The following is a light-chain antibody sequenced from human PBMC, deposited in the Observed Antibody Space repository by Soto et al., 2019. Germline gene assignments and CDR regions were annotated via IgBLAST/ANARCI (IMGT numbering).Light chain of an antibody. Sequence: DIVLTQSPLSLPVTPGEPASISCRSSQSLLHRNGYNYLDWYLQKPGQSPQLLIYLGSNRAPGVPDRFSGSGSGTDVTLKISRVEAEDVGIYDCMQALQSTLSFGGGTKV. V-gene: IGKV2-28*01. CDR3: MQALQSTLS. CDR1: QSLLHRNGYNY. CDR2: LGS. J-gene: IGKJ4*01.